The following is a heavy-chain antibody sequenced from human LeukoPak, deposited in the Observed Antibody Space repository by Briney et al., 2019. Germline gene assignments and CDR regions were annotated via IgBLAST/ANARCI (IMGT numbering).Heavy chain of an antibody. V-gene: IGHV3-53*01. CDR2: IYSGGST. CDR3: ARDDNFWSGCFDY. J-gene: IGHJ4*02. D-gene: IGHD3-3*01. CDR1: GFTFSSYA. Sequence: GALRLSCAASGFTFSSYAMSWVRQAPGKGLEWASVIYSGGSTYYADSVKGRFTISRDNSKNTLYLQMNSLRAEDTAVYYCARDDNFWSGCFDYWGQGTLVTVSS.